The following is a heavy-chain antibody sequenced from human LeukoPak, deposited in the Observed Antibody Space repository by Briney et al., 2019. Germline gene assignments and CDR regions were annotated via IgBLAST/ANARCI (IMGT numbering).Heavy chain of an antibody. CDR2: VSVNGGTT. CDR3: AKELHGSGNYAFDY. V-gene: IGHV3-23*01. J-gene: IGHJ4*02. D-gene: IGHD3-10*01. Sequence: GGSLRLSCAASGITFSSCASSWVRQAPGKGLEWVSTVSVNGGTTYYADSVKGRFTISRDNSKNTLYLQMNSLRAEDTAVYFCAKELHGSGNYAFDYWAREPWSPSPQ. CDR1: GITFSSCA.